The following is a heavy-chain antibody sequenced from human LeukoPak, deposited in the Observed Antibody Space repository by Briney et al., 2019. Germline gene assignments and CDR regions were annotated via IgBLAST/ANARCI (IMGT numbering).Heavy chain of an antibody. Sequence: GGSLRLSCAASGFTFSSYAMSWVRQAPGKGLEWVSAISGSGGSTYYADSVKGRFTISRDNSKNTLYLQMNSLRAEDTAVYYCARIVGWFGGLPHYYFDYWGQGTLVTVSS. D-gene: IGHD3-10*01. J-gene: IGHJ4*02. CDR2: ISGSGGST. V-gene: IGHV3-23*01. CDR1: GFTFSSYA. CDR3: ARIVGWFGGLPHYYFDY.